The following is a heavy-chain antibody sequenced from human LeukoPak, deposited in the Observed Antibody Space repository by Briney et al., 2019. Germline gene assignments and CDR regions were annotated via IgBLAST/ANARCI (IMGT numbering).Heavy chain of an antibody. D-gene: IGHD3-10*01. CDR2: IRSKAYGGTT. J-gene: IGHJ4*02. Sequence: PGGSLRLSCAASGFTFSNAWMSWVRQAPGKGLEWVGFIRSKAYGGTTEYAASVKGRFTISRDDSKSIAYLQMNSLKTEDTAVYYCTRLWFGELTPTDYWGQGTLVTVSS. V-gene: IGHV3-49*04. CDR3: TRLWFGELTPTDY. CDR1: GFTFSNAW.